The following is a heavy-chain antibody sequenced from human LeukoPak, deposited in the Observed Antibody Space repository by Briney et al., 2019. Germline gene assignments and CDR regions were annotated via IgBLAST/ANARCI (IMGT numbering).Heavy chain of an antibody. CDR2: ISWNGGTI. D-gene: IGHD2-21*02. Sequence: PGRSLRLSCAASGFTFDDYAMHWVRQAPGKGLEWVSGISWNGGTIDYADSVKGRFTIFRDNAKSSLYLQMNSLRTEDTALYFCARDATAWLYYYGMDVWGQGTSVTVSS. CDR1: GFTFDDYA. CDR3: ARDATAWLYYYGMDV. J-gene: IGHJ6*02. V-gene: IGHV3-9*01.